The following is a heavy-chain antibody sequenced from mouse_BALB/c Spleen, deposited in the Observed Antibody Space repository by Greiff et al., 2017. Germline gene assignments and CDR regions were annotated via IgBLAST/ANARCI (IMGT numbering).Heavy chain of an antibody. V-gene: IGHV2-2*02. Sequence: VQLKESGPGLVQPSQSLSITCTVSGFSLTSYGVHWVRQSPGKGLEWLGVIWSGGSTDYNAAFISRLSISKDNSKSQVFFKMNSLQANDTAIYYCARNNGNYGTGFAYWGQGTLVTVSA. CDR2: IWSGGST. D-gene: IGHD2-1*01. CDR3: ARNNGNYGTGFAY. J-gene: IGHJ3*01. CDR1: GFSLTSYG.